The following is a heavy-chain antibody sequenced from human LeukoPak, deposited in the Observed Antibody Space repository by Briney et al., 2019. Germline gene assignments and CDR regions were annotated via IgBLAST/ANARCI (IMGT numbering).Heavy chain of an antibody. D-gene: IGHD3-3*01. CDR3: AGDHIEYYDSPDDAFDI. V-gene: IGHV3-30*04. CDR1: GFTFSSYA. CDR2: ISYDGSNK. J-gene: IGHJ3*02. Sequence: GRSLRLSCAASGFTFSSYAMHWVRQAPGKGLEWVAVISYDGSNKYYADSVKGRFTISRDNSKNTLYLQMNSLRAEDTAVYYCAGDHIEYYDSPDDAFDIWGQGTMVTVSS.